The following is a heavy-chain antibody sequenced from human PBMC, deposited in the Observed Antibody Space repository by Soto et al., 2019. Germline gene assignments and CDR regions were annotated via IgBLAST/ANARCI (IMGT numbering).Heavy chain of an antibody. J-gene: IGHJ4*02. CDR3: AREDRQWLGRHFDY. Sequence: QVQLQESGPGLVKPSETLSLTCTVSGGSISSYYWTWIRQPPGKGLECIGYIYYTGRTNYNPSLKSRVTISVDTSKNQFSLKLSSVTAADTAVYYCAREDRQWLGRHFDYWGQGTLVTVSS. CDR2: IYYTGRT. CDR1: GGSISSYY. D-gene: IGHD6-19*01. V-gene: IGHV4-59*01.